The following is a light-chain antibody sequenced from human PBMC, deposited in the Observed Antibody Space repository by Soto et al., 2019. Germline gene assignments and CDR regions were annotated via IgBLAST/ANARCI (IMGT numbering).Light chain of an antibody. CDR1: QSMGSN. Sequence: EIVMTQSPATLSVSPGERATLSCRASQSMGSNVAWYQQKSGQAPRLLIYYASTRATGVPARFSGSGSGTDFTLTITSLQSEDFGVYYCQQYKDWPTTFGQGTKVDI. J-gene: IGKJ1*01. CDR3: QQYKDWPTT. V-gene: IGKV3-15*01. CDR2: YAS.